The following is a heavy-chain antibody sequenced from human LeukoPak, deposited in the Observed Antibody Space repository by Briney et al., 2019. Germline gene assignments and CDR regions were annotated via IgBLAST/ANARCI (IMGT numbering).Heavy chain of an antibody. CDR1: RFTVSSNY. CDR2: ISGSGGST. J-gene: IGHJ4*02. Sequence: GGSLRLSCAASRFTVSSNYMSWVRQAPGKGLEWVSAISGSGGSTYYADSVKGRFTISRDNSKNTLYLQMNSLRAEDTAVYYCAKEVMVTAIDFDYWGQGTLVTVSS. D-gene: IGHD2-21*02. V-gene: IGHV3-23*01. CDR3: AKEVMVTAIDFDY.